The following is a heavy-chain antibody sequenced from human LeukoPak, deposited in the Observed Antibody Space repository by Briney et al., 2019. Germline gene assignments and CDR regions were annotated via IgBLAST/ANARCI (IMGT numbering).Heavy chain of an antibody. Sequence: GGSLRLSCAASGFTFSSYWMNWVRQAPGKGLEWVSAISGSGGSTYYADSVKGRFTISRDNSKNTLYLQMNSLRAEDTAVYYCAKVAYYYGSDSSEYFQHWGQGTLVTVSS. CDR1: GFTFSSYW. D-gene: IGHD3-10*01. CDR2: ISGSGGST. J-gene: IGHJ1*01. V-gene: IGHV3-23*01. CDR3: AKVAYYYGSDSSEYFQH.